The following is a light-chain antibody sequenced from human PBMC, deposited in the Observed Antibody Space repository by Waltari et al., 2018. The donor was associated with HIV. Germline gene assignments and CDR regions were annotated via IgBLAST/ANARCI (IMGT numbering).Light chain of an antibody. CDR1: SNNAGYQG. CDR3: SAWDSSLNGWV. Sequence: QAGLTQPPSMSTGLGKTATLPCSGDSNNAGYQGVPWVQHRQGHPPKLLSHRNNNRPSGISDRFSAFRSGDTAFLTISGLQSEDEADYFCSAWDSSLNGWVFGGGTQLTLL. J-gene: IGLJ3*02. V-gene: IGLV10-54*04. CDR2: RNN.